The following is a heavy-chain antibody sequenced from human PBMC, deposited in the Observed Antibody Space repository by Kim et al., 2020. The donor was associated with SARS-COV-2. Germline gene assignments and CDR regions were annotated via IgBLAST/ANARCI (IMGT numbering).Heavy chain of an antibody. J-gene: IGHJ4*02. CDR2: ISTYNGDT. Sequence: ASVKVSCKASGYSFTRYGIGWVRQAPGQGLEWMGWISTYNGDTRYAQKVQGRVSMTRDTSTTTVYMDLRGLRSADTAADYCVRDDYGGISVTGIDYWGQG. D-gene: IGHD4-17*01. CDR1: GYSFTRYG. CDR3: VRDDYGGISVTGIDY. V-gene: IGHV1-18*01.